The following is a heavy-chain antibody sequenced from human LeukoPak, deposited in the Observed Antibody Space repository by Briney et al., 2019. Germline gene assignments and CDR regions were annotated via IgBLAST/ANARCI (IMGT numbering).Heavy chain of an antibody. CDR2: IYYSGST. J-gene: IGHJ1*01. Sequence: SETLSLTCTVSGGSISSSSYYWGWIRQPPGKGLEWIGSIYYSGSTYYNPSLKSRVTISVDTSKNQFSLKLSSVTAADTAVYYCASYIRWQEYFQHWGQGTLVPVSS. D-gene: IGHD4-23*01. V-gene: IGHV4-39*01. CDR3: ASYIRWQEYFQH. CDR1: GGSISSSSYY.